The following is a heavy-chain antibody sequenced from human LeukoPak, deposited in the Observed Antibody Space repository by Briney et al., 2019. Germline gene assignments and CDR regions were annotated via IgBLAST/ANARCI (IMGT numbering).Heavy chain of an antibody. Sequence: KPGGSLRLSCAASGFTFSDYYMSWIRQAPGKGLEWVSDISSSSSYTNYADSVKGRFTISRDNAKNSLYLQMNSLRAEDTAVYYCAREDTNYYDSSGYPDYWGQGTLVTVSS. CDR1: GFTFSDYY. D-gene: IGHD3-22*01. V-gene: IGHV3-11*05. CDR2: ISSSSSYT. J-gene: IGHJ4*02. CDR3: AREDTNYYDSSGYPDY.